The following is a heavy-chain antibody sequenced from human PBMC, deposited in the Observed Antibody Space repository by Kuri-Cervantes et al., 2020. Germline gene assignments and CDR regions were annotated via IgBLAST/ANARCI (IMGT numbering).Heavy chain of an antibody. Sequence: GSLRLSCAVYGGSFSGFFWSWIRQSPGKGLEWIGEINHSGRTNYNPSLKSRVTISVDTSKNQFSLKLSSVTAADTAVYYCAGLAVAGTFDYWGQGTLVTVSS. CDR1: GGSFSGFF. CDR3: AGLAVAGTFDY. V-gene: IGHV4-34*01. J-gene: IGHJ4*02. D-gene: IGHD6-19*01. CDR2: INHSGRT.